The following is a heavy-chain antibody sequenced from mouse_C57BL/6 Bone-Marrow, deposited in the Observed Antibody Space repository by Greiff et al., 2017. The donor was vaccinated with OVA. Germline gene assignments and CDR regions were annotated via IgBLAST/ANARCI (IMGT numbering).Heavy chain of an antibody. D-gene: IGHD1-1*01. Sequence: EVQLVESGGGLVKPGGSLKLSCAASGFTFSSYAMSWVRQTPEKRLEWVATISDGGSYTYYPDNVKGRFTISRDNAKNNLYLQMSHLKSEDTAMYYCARETVVARGGFAYWGQGTLVTVSA. CDR2: ISDGGSYT. CDR1: GFTFSSYA. CDR3: ARETVVARGGFAY. V-gene: IGHV5-4*01. J-gene: IGHJ3*01.